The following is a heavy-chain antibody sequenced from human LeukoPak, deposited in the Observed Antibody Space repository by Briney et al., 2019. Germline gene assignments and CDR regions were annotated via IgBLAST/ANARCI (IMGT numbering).Heavy chain of an antibody. CDR3: ARGRLQLWSFPLPYNHYAIDV. V-gene: IGHV4-39*01. CDR1: GGSISSSSHY. J-gene: IGHJ6*02. Sequence: PSETLSLTCTVSGGSISSSSHYWGWIRQPPGKGLEWIGSIYYSGTTAYNPSLKSRVTISVDTSKNQFSLKLSSVTAADTAVYFCARGRLQLWSFPLPYNHYAIDVWGQGTTVTVSS. CDR2: IYYSGTT. D-gene: IGHD5-18*01.